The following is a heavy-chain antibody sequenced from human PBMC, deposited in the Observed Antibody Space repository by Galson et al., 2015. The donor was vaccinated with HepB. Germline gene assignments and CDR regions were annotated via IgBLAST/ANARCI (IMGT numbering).Heavy chain of an antibody. Sequence: SETLSLTCTVSGGSISSYYWSWIRQPPGKGLEWIGYIYYSGSTNYNPSLKSRVTISVDTSKNQFSLKLSSVTAADTAVYYCARDGGGSYTFDYWGQGTLVTVSS. V-gene: IGHV4-59*01. D-gene: IGHD1-26*01. CDR2: IYYSGST. CDR1: GGSISSYY. J-gene: IGHJ4*02. CDR3: ARDGGGSYTFDY.